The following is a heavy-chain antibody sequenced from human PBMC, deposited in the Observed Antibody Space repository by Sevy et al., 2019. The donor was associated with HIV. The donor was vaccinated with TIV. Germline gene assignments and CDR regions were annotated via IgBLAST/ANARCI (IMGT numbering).Heavy chain of an antibody. CDR3: AKMAGITPSRMYYFDY. CDR2: ISGSGGST. Sequence: GGSLRLSFAASGFTFSSYAMSWVRQAPGKGLEWVSAISGSGGSTYYADSLKGRFTISRDNSKNTLYLQMNSLRAEDTAVYYCAKMAGITPSRMYYFDYWGQGTLVTVSS. CDR1: GFTFSSYA. V-gene: IGHV3-23*01. J-gene: IGHJ4*02. D-gene: IGHD2-15*01.